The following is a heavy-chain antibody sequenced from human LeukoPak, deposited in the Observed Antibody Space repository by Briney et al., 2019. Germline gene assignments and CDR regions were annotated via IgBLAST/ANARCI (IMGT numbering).Heavy chain of an antibody. CDR3: ARTWGHGYSYDY. J-gene: IGHJ4*02. Sequence: SETLSLTCAVFGGSFSGYYWSWIRQTPGKGLEWIGEISHSGSTNYNPSLKSRVTMSVDTSKNQFSLKLNSVTAADTAVYYCARTWGHGYSYDYWGQGTLVTVSS. CDR1: GGSFSGYY. V-gene: IGHV4-34*01. D-gene: IGHD5-24*01. CDR2: ISHSGST.